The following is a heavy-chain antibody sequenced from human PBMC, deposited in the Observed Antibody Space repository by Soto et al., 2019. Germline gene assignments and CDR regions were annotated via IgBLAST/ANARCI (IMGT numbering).Heavy chain of an antibody. CDR2: MNPNSGNT. J-gene: IGHJ6*03. V-gene: IGHV1-8*01. CDR1: GYTFTSYD. D-gene: IGHD3-3*01. Sequence: ASVKVSCKASGYTFTSYDINWVRQATGQGLEWMGWMNPNSGNTGYAQKFQGRVTMTRNTSISTAYMELSSLRSEDTAVYYCARRLTYYDFWSGYYTHYYYYMDVWGKGTTVTVSS. CDR3: ARRLTYYDFWSGYYTHYYYYMDV.